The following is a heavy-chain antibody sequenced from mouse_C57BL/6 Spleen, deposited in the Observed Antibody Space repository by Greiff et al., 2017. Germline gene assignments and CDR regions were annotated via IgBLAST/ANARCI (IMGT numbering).Heavy chain of an antibody. J-gene: IGHJ3*01. Sequence: EVKLQESGPGLVKPSQSLSLTCSVTGYSITSGYYWNWIRQFPGNKLEWMGYISYDGSNNYNPSLKNRISITRDTSKNQFFLKLNSVTTEDTATYYCAREGYYGSRVPFAYWGQGTLVTVSA. V-gene: IGHV3-6*01. CDR2: ISYDGSN. CDR1: GYSITSGYY. D-gene: IGHD1-1*01. CDR3: AREGYYGSRVPFAY.